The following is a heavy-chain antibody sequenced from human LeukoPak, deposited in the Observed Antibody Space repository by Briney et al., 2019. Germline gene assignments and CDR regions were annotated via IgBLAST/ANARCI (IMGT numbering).Heavy chain of an antibody. V-gene: IGHV1-18*01. D-gene: IGHD6-19*01. CDR3: ARDNPGGWYPVDY. CDR1: GYTFTSYG. CDR2: ISAHSGNT. J-gene: IGHJ4*02. Sequence: GASVKVSCKASGYTFTSYGLSWVRQAPGQGLEWMGWISAHSGNTSYAQKLQGRVTMTTDTSTSTAYMELRSLRSDDTAVYYCARDNPGGWYPVDYWGQGTLVTVSS.